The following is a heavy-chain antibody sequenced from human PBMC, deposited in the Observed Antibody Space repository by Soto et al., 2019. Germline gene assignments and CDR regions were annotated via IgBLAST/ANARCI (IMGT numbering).Heavy chain of an antibody. CDR2: IIPIFGTA. D-gene: IGHD3-16*01. Sequence: SVKVSCKASGGTFSSYAISWVRQAPGQGLEWMGGIIPIFGTANYAQKFQGRVTITADESTSTAYMELSSLRSEDTAVYYCARARGDMGGYYYYYGMAVWGQGTTVTVSS. V-gene: IGHV1-69*13. CDR1: GGTFSSYA. J-gene: IGHJ6*02. CDR3: ARARGDMGGYYYYYGMAV.